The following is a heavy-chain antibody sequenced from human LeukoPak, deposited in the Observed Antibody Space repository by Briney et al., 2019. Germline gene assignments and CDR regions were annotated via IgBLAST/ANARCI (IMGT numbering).Heavy chain of an antibody. J-gene: IGHJ4*02. CDR3: ATVVRSWNYLAS. D-gene: IGHD2/OR15-2a*01. CDR1: GGSVSSGSYY. Sequence: SESLSLTCTVSGGSVSSGSYYWSWIRQPPGKGLEWIGYIYYSGSSNYNPSLKSRVTISVDTSKNQFSMWLSSVTAAATAVYYCATVVRSWNYLASGGQGPLVTVPS. CDR2: IYYSGSS. V-gene: IGHV4-61*01.